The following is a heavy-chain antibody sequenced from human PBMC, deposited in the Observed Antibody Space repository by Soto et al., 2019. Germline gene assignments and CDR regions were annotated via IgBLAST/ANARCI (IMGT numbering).Heavy chain of an antibody. CDR2: VKRETDGGTI. J-gene: IGHJ4*02. CDR3: TTIGNIGATGAFDY. D-gene: IGHD1-1*01. CDR1: GFTFETAW. V-gene: IGHV3-15*01. Sequence: GGSKRLSSAASGFTFETAWMNWVSQAPGMGLEWVGRVKRETDGGTIDYAAPVKGRFSISRDDSKNTLYLQMNSLKTEDTAVYYCTTIGNIGATGAFDYWGQGTLVTVSS.